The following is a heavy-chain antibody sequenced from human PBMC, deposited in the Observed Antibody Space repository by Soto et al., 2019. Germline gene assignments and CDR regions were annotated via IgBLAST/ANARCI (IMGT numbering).Heavy chain of an antibody. CDR1: GGTFSSYA. Sequence: QVQLVQSGAEVKKPGSSVKVSCKASGGTFSSYAISWVRQAPGQGLEWMGGIIPIFGTANYAQKFQGRVTITADESMSTAYMELSSLRSEDTAVYYCARGRRVVVVAADAFDIWGQGTMVTVSS. J-gene: IGHJ3*02. CDR2: IIPIFGTA. V-gene: IGHV1-69*01. D-gene: IGHD2-15*01. CDR3: ARGRRVVVVAADAFDI.